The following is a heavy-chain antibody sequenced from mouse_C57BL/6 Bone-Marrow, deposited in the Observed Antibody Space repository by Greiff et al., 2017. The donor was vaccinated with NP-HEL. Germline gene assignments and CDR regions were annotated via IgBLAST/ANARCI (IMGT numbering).Heavy chain of an antibody. CDR2: IDPSDSYT. V-gene: IGHV1-59*01. J-gene: IGHJ2*01. CDR1: GYTFTSYW. Sequence: QVHVKQPGAELVRPGTSVKLSCKASGYTFTSYWMHWVKQRPGQGLEWIGVIDPSDSYTNYNQKFKGKATLTVDTSSSTAYMQLSSLTSEDSAVYYCARHYSYYFDYWGQGTTLTVSS. D-gene: IGHD1-1*02. CDR3: ARHYSYYFDY.